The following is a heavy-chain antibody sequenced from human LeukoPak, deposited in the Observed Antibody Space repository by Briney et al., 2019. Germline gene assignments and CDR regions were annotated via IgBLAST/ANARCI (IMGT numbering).Heavy chain of an antibody. J-gene: IGHJ3*02. CDR3: ARPLNPSTYYYDSSGYSI. CDR2: FDPEDGET. CDR1: GYTLTELS. Sequence: ASVKVSCKVSGYTLTELSMHWVRQAPGKGLEWMGGFDPEDGETIYAQKFQGRVTMTEDTSTDTAYMELRSLRSDDTAVYYCARPLNPSTYYYDSSGYSIWGQGTMVTVSS. D-gene: IGHD3-22*01. V-gene: IGHV1-24*01.